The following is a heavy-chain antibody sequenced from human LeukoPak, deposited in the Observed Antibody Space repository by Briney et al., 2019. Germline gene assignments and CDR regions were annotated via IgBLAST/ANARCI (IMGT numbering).Heavy chain of an antibody. D-gene: IGHD4-17*01. Sequence: GGSLRLSCAASGFTLSNYAMRWVRQAPGKGLEWVALMSYDGSNKFYADSVKGRFTISRDNSKSTLYLQMNSLKAEDTAVYYCARGGVTTMTLRDLWLDYWGQGTLVTVSS. J-gene: IGHJ4*02. CDR1: GFTLSNYA. V-gene: IGHV3-30-3*01. CDR3: ARGGVTTMTLRDLWLDY. CDR2: MSYDGSNK.